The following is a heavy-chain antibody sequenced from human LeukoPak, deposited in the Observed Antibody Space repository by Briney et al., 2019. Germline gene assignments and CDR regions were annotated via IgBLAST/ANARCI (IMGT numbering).Heavy chain of an antibody. V-gene: IGHV1-69*04. CDR3: AREGGPPSYYYDSSGYYWFDP. Sequence: ASVKVSCKASGGTFSSYAISWVRQAPGQGLEWMGRIIPILGIANYAQKFQGRVTITTDESTSTAYMELSSLRSEDTAVYYCAREGGPPSYYYDSSGYYWFDPWGQGTLVTVSS. D-gene: IGHD3-22*01. CDR1: GGTFSSYA. CDR2: IIPILGIA. J-gene: IGHJ5*02.